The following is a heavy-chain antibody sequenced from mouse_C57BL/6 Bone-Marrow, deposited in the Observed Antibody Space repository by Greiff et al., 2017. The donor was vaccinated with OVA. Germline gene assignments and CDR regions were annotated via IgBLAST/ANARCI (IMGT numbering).Heavy chain of an antibody. Sequence: VQLQQPGAELVKPGASVKLSCKASGYTFTSYWMHWVKQRPGQGLEWIGMIHPNSGSTNYNEKFKSKATLTVDKSSSTAYMQLSSLTSEYSAVYYCARWGTYYSNYEGAWFAYWGQGTLVTVSA. V-gene: IGHV1-64*01. CDR3: ARWGTYYSNYEGAWFAY. J-gene: IGHJ3*01. CDR1: GYTFTSYW. D-gene: IGHD2-5*01. CDR2: IHPNSGST.